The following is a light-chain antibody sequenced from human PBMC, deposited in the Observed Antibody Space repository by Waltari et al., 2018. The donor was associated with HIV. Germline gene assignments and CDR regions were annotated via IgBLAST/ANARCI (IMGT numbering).Light chain of an antibody. CDR3: QQLNSYPLT. CDR2: AAS. Sequence: DIQLTQSPSFLSASLGDRVTITCRASQGISSYLAWYQQKPGKAPNLLIYAASTLQYGVPSRFSGSGSGTEFTLTISSLQPEDFATYYCQQLNSYPLTFGGGTKVEIK. J-gene: IGKJ4*01. V-gene: IGKV1-9*01. CDR1: QGISSY.